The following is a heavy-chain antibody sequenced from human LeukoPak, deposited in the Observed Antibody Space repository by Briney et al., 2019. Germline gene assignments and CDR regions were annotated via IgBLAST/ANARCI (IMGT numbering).Heavy chain of an antibody. J-gene: IGHJ4*02. D-gene: IGHD6-13*01. Sequence: GGSLRLSCAASGFTFGTYSMNWVRQAPGKGLYWVAGISASGSGTYYTDSVRGRFTISRDNSRNTLYLQMNSLRVEDTAIYYCAKDAAGPEYWGQGTLVTVSS. CDR3: AKDAAGPEY. V-gene: IGHV3-23*01. CDR1: GFTFGTYS. CDR2: ISASGSGT.